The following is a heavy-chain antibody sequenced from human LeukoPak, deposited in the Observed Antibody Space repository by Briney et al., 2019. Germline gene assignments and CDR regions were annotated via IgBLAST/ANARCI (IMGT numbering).Heavy chain of an antibody. V-gene: IGHV3-74*01. Sequence: GGSLRLSCVASGFTFSTYWMHWVRQAPGKGLVWVSRINSDGSSTSYADSVKGRFTISRDNAKNTMYLQMNSLRAEDTAVYYCVRIVGVPTADNYWGQGTLVTVSS. CDR1: GFTFSTYW. CDR2: INSDGSST. CDR3: VRIVGVPTADNY. J-gene: IGHJ4*02. D-gene: IGHD2-2*01.